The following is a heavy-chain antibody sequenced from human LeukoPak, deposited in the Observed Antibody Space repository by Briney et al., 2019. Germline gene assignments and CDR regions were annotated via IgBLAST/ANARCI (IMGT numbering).Heavy chain of an antibody. CDR1: GFTFSTYA. D-gene: IGHD5-12*01. Sequence: GGSLRLSCAASGFTFSTYAMSWVRQVPGKGLEWVSAVTATGGSTYYADSVKGRFTISRDNSKNTLYLQMNSLGAADTAVYYCAKDRAGYSGARGFDCWGQGTLVTVSS. V-gene: IGHV3-23*01. CDR2: VTATGGST. CDR3: AKDRAGYSGARGFDC. J-gene: IGHJ4*02.